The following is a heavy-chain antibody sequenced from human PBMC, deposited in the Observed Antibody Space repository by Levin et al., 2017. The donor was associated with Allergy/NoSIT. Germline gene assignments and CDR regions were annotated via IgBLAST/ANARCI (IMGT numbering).Heavy chain of an antibody. CDR1: GFTFSSYG. CDR2: ISYDGSNK. V-gene: IGHV3-30*18. CDR3: AKGSDYDILTGYSY. J-gene: IGHJ4*02. Sequence: SCAASGFTFSSYGMHWVRQAPGKGLEWVAVISYDGSNKYYADSVKGRFTISRDNSKNTLYLQMNSLRAEDTAVYYCAKGSDYDILTGYSYWGQGTLVTVSS. D-gene: IGHD3-9*01.